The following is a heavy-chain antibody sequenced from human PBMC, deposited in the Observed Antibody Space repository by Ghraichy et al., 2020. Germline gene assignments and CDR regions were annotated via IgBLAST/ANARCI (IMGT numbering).Heavy chain of an antibody. J-gene: IGHJ4*02. CDR3: AREGILAAGSLDW. V-gene: IGHV4-38-2*02. CDR2: IYHSGST. D-gene: IGHD6-13*01. Sequence: SETLSLTCAVSDYSISSGYYWGWIRQPPGKGLEWIGSIYHSGSTYYNPSLESRVNISVDTSKNQFSLKLSSVTAADTAFYYCAREGILAAGSLDWWGQGTLVTVSS. CDR1: DYSISSGYY.